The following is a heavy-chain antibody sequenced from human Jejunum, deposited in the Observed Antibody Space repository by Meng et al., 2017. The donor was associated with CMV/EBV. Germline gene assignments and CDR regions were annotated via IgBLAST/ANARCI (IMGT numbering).Heavy chain of an antibody. J-gene: IGHJ3*01. Sequence: GSISSSDSFWGWIRQPPGKGLEWIGSIYYSGPTYYTPSLQSRLTISLDTSKNQFSLRLSSVTAADTAVYYCARDSGGYGLDAFDVWGQGTMVTVSS. CDR2: IYYSGPT. CDR1: GSISSSDSF. V-gene: IGHV4-39*07. D-gene: IGHD2-15*01. CDR3: ARDSGGYGLDAFDV.